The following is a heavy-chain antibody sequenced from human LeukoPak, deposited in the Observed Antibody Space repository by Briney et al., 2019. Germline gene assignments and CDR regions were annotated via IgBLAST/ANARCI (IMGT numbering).Heavy chain of an antibody. V-gene: IGHV3-30-3*01. Sequence: PGGSLRLSCAASGFTFSSYAMHWVRQAPGKGLEWVAVISYDGSNKYYADSVKGRFTISRDNSKNTLYLQMNSLRAEDTAVYYCPPGVEWELPSDYWGQGTLVTVSS. CDR1: GFTFSSYA. CDR2: ISYDGSNK. CDR3: PPGVEWELPSDY. J-gene: IGHJ4*02. D-gene: IGHD1-26*01.